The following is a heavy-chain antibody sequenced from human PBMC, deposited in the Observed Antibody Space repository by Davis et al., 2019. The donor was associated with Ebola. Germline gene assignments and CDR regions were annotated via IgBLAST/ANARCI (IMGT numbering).Heavy chain of an antibody. D-gene: IGHD5/OR15-5a*01. V-gene: IGHV4-39*01. J-gene: IGHJ6*02. CDR1: GGSISSSSYY. Sequence: SETLSLTCTVSGGSISSSSYYWGWIRQPPGKGLEWIGSIYYSGSTYYNPSLKSRVTISVDTSKNQFSLKLSSVTAADTAVYYCANLVLYYYYGMDVWGQGTTVTVSS. CDR2: IYYSGST. CDR3: ANLVLYYYYGMDV.